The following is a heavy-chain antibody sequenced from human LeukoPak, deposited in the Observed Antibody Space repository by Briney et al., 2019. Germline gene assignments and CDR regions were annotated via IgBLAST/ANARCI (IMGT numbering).Heavy chain of an antibody. Sequence: GGSLRLSCAASGFTFSSYSMNWVRQAPGKGLEWVSSISSSSSYIYYADSVKGRFTISRDNAKNSLYLQMNSLRAEDMAVYYCARDQGATGTYYYYYYMDVWGKGTTVTVSS. CDR2: ISSSSSYI. D-gene: IGHD1-1*01. V-gene: IGHV3-21*01. CDR3: ARDQGATGTYYYYYYMDV. CDR1: GFTFSSYS. J-gene: IGHJ6*03.